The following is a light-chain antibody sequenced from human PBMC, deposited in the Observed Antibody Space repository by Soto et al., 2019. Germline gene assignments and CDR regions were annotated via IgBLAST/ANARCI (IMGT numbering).Light chain of an antibody. CDR3: RLYGNSPPVYT. Sequence: EIVLTQSPGTLSLSLGERVTLSCRASQSVSNSYLAWYQQKPGQAPRLLVYGASRRATGIPDRFSGSGSGTCFILTISRLEPEDFAVYCCRLYGNSPPVYTFGQGTKLDIK. CDR1: QSVSNSY. J-gene: IGKJ2*01. CDR2: GAS. V-gene: IGKV3-20*01.